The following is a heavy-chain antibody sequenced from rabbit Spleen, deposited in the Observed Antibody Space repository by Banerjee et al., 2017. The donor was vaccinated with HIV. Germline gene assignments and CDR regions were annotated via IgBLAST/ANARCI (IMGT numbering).Heavy chain of an antibody. Sequence: QEQLEESGGGLVKPEGSLTLTCKASGFPFSNKAVMCWVRQAPGKGLEWIACIYTSSGSTWYASWAKGRFTISKTSSTTVTLQMTSLTVADTATYFCARSSPYNDYNSLGYAFRLNLWGQGTLVTVS. CDR3: ARSSPYNDYNSLGYAFRLNL. D-gene: IGHD6-1*01. V-gene: IGHV1S45*01. CDR1: GFPFSNKAV. J-gene: IGHJ4*01. CDR2: IYTSSGST.